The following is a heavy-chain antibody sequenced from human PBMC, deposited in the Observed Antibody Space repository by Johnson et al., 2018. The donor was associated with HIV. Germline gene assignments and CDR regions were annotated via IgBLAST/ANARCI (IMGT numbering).Heavy chain of an antibody. CDR2: INWNGGST. CDR1: GFTFNDYG. J-gene: IGHJ3*02. V-gene: IGHV3-20*04. CDR3: ARAFGSGGYTSSWYLGLGPFDI. D-gene: IGHD6-13*01. Sequence: VQLVESGGGVVRPAGSLRLSCAASGFTFNDYGMSWVRQAPGKGLEWVSGINWNGGSTTFADSVKGRFPLSSDNAQNSLYLQMNSLRADDTAFYYCARAFGSGGYTSSWYLGLGPFDIWGQGTMVTVSS.